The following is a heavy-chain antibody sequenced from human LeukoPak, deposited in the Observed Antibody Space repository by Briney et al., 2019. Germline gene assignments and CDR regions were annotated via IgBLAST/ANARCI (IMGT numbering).Heavy chain of an antibody. D-gene: IGHD2-15*01. CDR2: IYHSGST. CDR3: ARMKLGYCSGGSCSNWFDP. J-gene: IGHJ5*02. V-gene: IGHV4-38-2*02. CDR1: GYSISSGYY. Sequence: PSETLSLTCTVSGYSISSGYYWGWIRQPPGKGLEWIGSIYHSGSTYYNPSLKSRVTISVDTSKNQFSLKLSSVTAADTAVYYCARMKLGYCSGGSCSNWFDPWGQGTLVTVSS.